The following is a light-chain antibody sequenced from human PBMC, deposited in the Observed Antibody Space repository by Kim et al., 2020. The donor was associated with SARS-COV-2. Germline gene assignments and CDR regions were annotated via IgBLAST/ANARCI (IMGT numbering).Light chain of an antibody. CDR1: QSIPSH. V-gene: IGKV1-39*01. CDR2: AAS. J-gene: IGKJ3*01. CDR3: KQSYITPVT. Sequence: DIQMTQSPSSLSASVGDRVTITCRTTQSIPSHLNWYQQKPGRAPKLLISAASTLQGGLPSRFSGSGSETEFTLTISSLQPYDFATYFSKQSYITPVTFGAGTKMNIK.